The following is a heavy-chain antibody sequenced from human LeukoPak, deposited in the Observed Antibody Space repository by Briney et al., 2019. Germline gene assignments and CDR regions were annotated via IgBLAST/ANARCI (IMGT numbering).Heavy chain of an antibody. CDR1: GFTFSSYS. Sequence: GRSLRLSCVASGFTFSSYSMHWVRQAPGKGLEWVPYISSTSNTIYYADSVKGRFTISRDNAKNSLYLQMNSLRDEGSAVYYCARGTQRAFDIWGQGTMVSVSS. J-gene: IGHJ3*02. CDR2: ISSTSNTI. D-gene: IGHD2-2*01. V-gene: IGHV3-48*02. CDR3: ARGTQRAFDI.